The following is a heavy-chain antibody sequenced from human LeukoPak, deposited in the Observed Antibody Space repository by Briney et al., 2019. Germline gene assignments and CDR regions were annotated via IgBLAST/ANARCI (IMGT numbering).Heavy chain of an antibody. V-gene: IGHV3-23*01. CDR2: LSGSGGST. D-gene: IGHD2-8*01. Sequence: GGSLRLSCAASGFTFGMYAMSWVRQAPGKGLEWVSTLSGSGGSTYYADSVKGRFTISGDESKNTLSLQMNSLRPEDTAVYYCAKNAAGIVLMIYAHLDSWGQGTLVTVSS. CDR3: AKNAAGIVLMIYAHLDS. J-gene: IGHJ4*02. CDR1: GFTFGMYA.